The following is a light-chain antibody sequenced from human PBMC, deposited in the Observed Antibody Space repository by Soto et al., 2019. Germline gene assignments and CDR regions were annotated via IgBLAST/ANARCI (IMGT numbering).Light chain of an antibody. CDR3: QQRRSWPPTIT. CDR1: QTGSNSY. Sequence: SVLTPSPGTLSLSPGERATLSCRASQTGSNSYLAWYQQKSAQAPRLLIYDASYRATDIPPRFSGSGSGTDFTLTISSLEPEDFAVYYCQQRRSWPPTITFGQGTRLEI. J-gene: IGKJ5*01. V-gene: IGKV3D-20*02. CDR2: DAS.